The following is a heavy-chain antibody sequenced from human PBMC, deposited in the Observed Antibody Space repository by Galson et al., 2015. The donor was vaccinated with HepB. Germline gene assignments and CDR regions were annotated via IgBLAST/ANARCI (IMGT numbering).Heavy chain of an antibody. CDR1: GYTFTSYA. CDR2: INAGNGNT. V-gene: IGHV1-3*01. J-gene: IGHJ4*02. CDR3: ARFYYDSSGYYRKGDFDY. D-gene: IGHD3-22*01. Sequence: SVKVSCKASGYTFTSYAMHWVRQAPGQRLEWMGWINAGNGNTKYSQKFQGRVTITRDTSASTAYMELSSLRSEDTAEYYCARFYYDSSGYYRKGDFDYWGQGTLVTVSS.